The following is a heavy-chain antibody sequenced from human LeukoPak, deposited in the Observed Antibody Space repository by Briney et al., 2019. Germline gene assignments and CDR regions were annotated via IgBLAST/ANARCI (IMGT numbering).Heavy chain of an antibody. J-gene: IGHJ4*02. Sequence: SETLSLTCTVSGSSISSSNYYWGWIRQPPGKGLEWIGNIYYSGSTYYNPSLKSRVTISVDTSKNQFSLKLPSVTAADTAVYYCAIMGSGSYYWFDYWGQGTLVTVSS. V-gene: IGHV4-39*01. D-gene: IGHD1-26*01. CDR2: IYYSGST. CDR1: GSSISSSNYY. CDR3: AIMGSGSYYWFDY.